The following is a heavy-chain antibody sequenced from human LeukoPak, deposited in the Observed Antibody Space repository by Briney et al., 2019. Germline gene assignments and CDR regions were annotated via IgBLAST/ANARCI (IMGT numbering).Heavy chain of an antibody. CDR1: GYTFTSYG. J-gene: IGHJ5*02. V-gene: IGHV1-18*01. CDR3: ARDLTGGQWLVLRDNWFDP. D-gene: IGHD6-19*01. CDR2: ISGYNGNT. Sequence: ASVNVSCKASGYTFTSYGISWVRQAPGQGLEWMGWISGYNGNTNYAQKLQGRVTMTTDTSTTTAYMELRSLRSDDTAVYYCARDLTGGQWLVLRDNWFDPWGQGTLVTVSS.